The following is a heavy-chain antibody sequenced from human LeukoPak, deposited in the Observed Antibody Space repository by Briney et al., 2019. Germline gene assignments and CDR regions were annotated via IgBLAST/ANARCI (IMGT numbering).Heavy chain of an antibody. V-gene: IGHV1-46*01. J-gene: IGHJ6*02. CDR3: ARVRLRFLEWPQMDV. CDR1: GYTFTSYG. Sequence: ASVKVSCKASGYTFTSYGISWVRQAPGQGLEWMGIINPSGGSTSYAQKFQGRVTMTRDTSTSTVYMELSSLRSEDTAVYYCARVRLRFLEWPQMDVWGQGTTVTVSS. D-gene: IGHD3-3*01. CDR2: INPSGGST.